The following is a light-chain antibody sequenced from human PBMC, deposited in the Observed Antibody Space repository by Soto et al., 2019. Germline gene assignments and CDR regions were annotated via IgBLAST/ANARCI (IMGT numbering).Light chain of an antibody. V-gene: IGKV1-39*01. Sequence: DIQMTQSPSSLSASVGDRVTITCRASQSIGTFLNWYQHKSGKAPELLIYAAADLRSGVPSRFSGGGSGTDFTLSISSLQPEDVAAYYCQQSYTSPFTFGQGTKLEI. CDR1: QSIGTF. J-gene: IGKJ2*01. CDR2: AAA. CDR3: QQSYTSPFT.